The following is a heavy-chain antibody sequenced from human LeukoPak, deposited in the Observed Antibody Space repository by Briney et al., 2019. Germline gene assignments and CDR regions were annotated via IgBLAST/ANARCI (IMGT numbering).Heavy chain of an antibody. CDR3: ARSSFSSSSSV. Sequence: GGSLRLSCAVSGFTFSGFWMSWSRQAPGKGLEWVASINSDGSEGYYADVVKGRFTISRDNAKNSLYLQINSLRAEDTAVYYCARSSFSSSSSVWGQGTMVTVSS. CDR1: GFTFSGFW. CDR2: INSDGSEG. D-gene: IGHD6-6*01. J-gene: IGHJ3*01. V-gene: IGHV3-7*03.